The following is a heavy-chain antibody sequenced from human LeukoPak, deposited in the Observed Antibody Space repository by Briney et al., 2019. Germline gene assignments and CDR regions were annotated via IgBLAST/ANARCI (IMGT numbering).Heavy chain of an antibody. CDR1: GGTFSSYA. D-gene: IGHD1-26*01. Sequence: SVKVSCKASGGTFSSYAISWVRQAPGQGLEWMGRIIPILGMANYAQKFQGRVTITADKSTSTAYMELSSLRSEDTAVYYCARGATVGAIHSFDYWGQGTLVTVSS. V-gene: IGHV1-69*04. CDR2: IIPILGMA. CDR3: ARGATVGAIHSFDY. J-gene: IGHJ4*02.